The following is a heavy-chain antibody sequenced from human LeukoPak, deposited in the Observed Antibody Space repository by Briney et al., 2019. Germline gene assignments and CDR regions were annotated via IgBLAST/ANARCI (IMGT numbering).Heavy chain of an antibody. CDR3: ARDRYSSGWYVDY. CDR2: ISSSSSYI. V-gene: IGHV3-21*01. D-gene: IGHD6-19*01. J-gene: IGHJ4*02. CDR1: GFTFSSYS. Sequence: GGSLRLSCAASGFTFSSYSMNWVRQAPGKGLEWVSSISSSSSYIYYADSVKGRFTISRDNSKNTLYLQMNSLRAEDAAVYYCARDRYSSGWYVDYWGQGTLVTVSS.